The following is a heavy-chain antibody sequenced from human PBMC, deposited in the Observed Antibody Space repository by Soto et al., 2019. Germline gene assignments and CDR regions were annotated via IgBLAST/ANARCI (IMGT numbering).Heavy chain of an antibody. J-gene: IGHJ4*01. CDR1: GYNFINYY. V-gene: IGHV5-51*01. D-gene: IGHD3-9*01. Sequence: PGESLKISCKGSGYNFINYYITWVRQKPGKGLEWMGIIYPGDSNTRYSPSFQGQVTISADKSINTAYLQWSSLKASDTAMYYCARLSYFDATEVPFDFWGHGTLVTVSS. CDR2: IYPGDSNT. CDR3: ARLSYFDATEVPFDF.